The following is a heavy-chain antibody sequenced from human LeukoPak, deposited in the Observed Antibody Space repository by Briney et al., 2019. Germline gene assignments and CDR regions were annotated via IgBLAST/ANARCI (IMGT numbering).Heavy chain of an antibody. Sequence: SETLSLTCTVSGGSISSGSYYWSWIRQPAGKGLEWIGRIYTSGSTNYNPSLKSRVTISVDTSKNQFSLKLSSVTAADTAVYYCATSTWVNGYYYYMDVWGKGTTVIVSS. CDR2: IYTSGST. CDR1: GGSISSGSYY. CDR3: ATSTWVNGYYYYMDV. J-gene: IGHJ6*03. D-gene: IGHD1-26*01. V-gene: IGHV4-61*02.